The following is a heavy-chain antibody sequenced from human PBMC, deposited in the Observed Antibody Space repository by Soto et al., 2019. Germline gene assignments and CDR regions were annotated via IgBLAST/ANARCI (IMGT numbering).Heavy chain of an antibody. CDR2: MNPNSGNT. Sequence: ASVKVSCKASGYTFTSYYINWVREATGQGLEWMGWMNPNSGNTGYAQKFQGRVTMTRNTSISTAYMELSSLRSEDTAVYYCARARRYCSGGSCYFRFDYWGQGTPVTVSS. CDR3: ARARRYCSGGSCYFRFDY. D-gene: IGHD2-15*01. J-gene: IGHJ4*02. V-gene: IGHV1-8*01. CDR1: GYTFTSYY.